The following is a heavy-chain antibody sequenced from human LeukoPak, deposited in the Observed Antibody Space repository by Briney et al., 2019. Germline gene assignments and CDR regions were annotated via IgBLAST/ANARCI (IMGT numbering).Heavy chain of an antibody. CDR2: IYYSGST. J-gene: IGHJ4*02. V-gene: IGHV4-39*07. CDR1: GGSISSSSYY. D-gene: IGHD3-22*01. Sequence: SETLSLTCTVSGGSISSSSYYWGWIRQPPGKGLEWIGSIYYSGSTYYNPSLKSRVTISVDTSKNQFSLKLSSVTAADTAVYYCASYSYYYDSSGYFDYWGQGTLVTVSS. CDR3: ASYSYYYDSSGYFDY.